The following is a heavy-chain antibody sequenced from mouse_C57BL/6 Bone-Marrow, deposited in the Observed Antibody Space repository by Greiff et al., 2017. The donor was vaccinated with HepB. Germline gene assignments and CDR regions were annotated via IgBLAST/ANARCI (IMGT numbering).Heavy chain of an antibody. CDR2: ISSGSSTI. J-gene: IGHJ4*01. V-gene: IGHV5-17*01. CDR1: GFTFSDYG. D-gene: IGHD2-4*01. Sequence: EVKVVESGGGLVKPGGSLKLSCAASGFTFSDYGMHWVRQAPEKGLEWVAYISSGSSTIYYADTVKGRFTISRDNAKNTLFLQMTSLRSEDTAMYYCARTYYDYIYAMDYWGQGTSVTVSS. CDR3: ARTYYDYIYAMDY.